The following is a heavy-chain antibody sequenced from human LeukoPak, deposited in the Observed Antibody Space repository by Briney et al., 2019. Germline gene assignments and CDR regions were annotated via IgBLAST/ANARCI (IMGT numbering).Heavy chain of an antibody. V-gene: IGHV3-30-3*02. CDR1: GFIFSGYA. CDR2: ISYDGGKT. J-gene: IGHJ4*02. D-gene: IGHD3-3*01. CDR3: ARGFNDFWSGSQLEY. Sequence: GGSLRLSCAAAGFIFSGYAMHLVRQAPGKGLEWVAVISYDGGKTYYADSVKGRFTISRDNSKSTLYLQMNSLRSEDTAVYYCARGFNDFWSGSQLEYWGQGTLVTVSS.